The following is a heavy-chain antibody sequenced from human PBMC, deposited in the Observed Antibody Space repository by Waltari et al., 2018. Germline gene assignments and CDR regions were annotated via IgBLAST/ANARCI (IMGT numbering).Heavy chain of an antibody. CDR2: IYYSGST. J-gene: IGHJ3*02. V-gene: IGHV4-59*11. Sequence: QVQLQESGPGLVKPSETLSLTCTVSGGSISSHSWSWIRQPPRKGLEWIGYIYYSGSTNYNPSLKSRVTISVDTSKNQFSLKLSSVTAADTAVYYCARDLYLSSYGDYRGDAFDIWGQGTMVTVSS. CDR3: ARDLYLSSYGDYRGDAFDI. CDR1: GGSISSHS. D-gene: IGHD4-17*01.